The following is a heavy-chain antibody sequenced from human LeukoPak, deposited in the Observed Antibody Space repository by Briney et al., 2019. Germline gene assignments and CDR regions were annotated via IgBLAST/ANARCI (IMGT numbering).Heavy chain of an antibody. J-gene: IGHJ4*02. CDR3: ARGSNWGDY. CDR1: GGSTSDYY. Sequence: PSETLSLTCTVSGGSTSDYYSSWIRHPPGNGLEWNGYFSNSGTNNYNRSLKGRVTMSVDTSKNQFSLKLSSVTAADTAVYYCARGSNWGDYWGQGTLVTVSS. CDR2: FSNSGTN. D-gene: IGHD7-27*01. V-gene: IGHV4-59*12.